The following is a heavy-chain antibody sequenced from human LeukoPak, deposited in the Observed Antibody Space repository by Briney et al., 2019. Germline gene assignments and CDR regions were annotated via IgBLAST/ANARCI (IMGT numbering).Heavy chain of an antibody. CDR2: IYSGGST. CDR3: AKDQFYYYDSSGYYYYFDY. V-gene: IGHV3-53*04. J-gene: IGHJ4*02. Sequence: GGSLRLSCAASGFTVSSNYMSWVRQAPGKGLEWVSVIYSGGSTYYADSVKGRFTISRHNSKNTLYLQMNSLRAEDTAVYYCAKDQFYYYDSSGYYYYFDYWGQGTLVTVPS. D-gene: IGHD3-22*01. CDR1: GFTVSSNY.